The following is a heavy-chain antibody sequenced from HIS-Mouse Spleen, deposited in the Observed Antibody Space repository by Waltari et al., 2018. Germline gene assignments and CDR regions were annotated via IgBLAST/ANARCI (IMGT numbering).Heavy chain of an antibody. CDR1: GGSISSSSYY. CDR3: AREIPYSSSWYDWYFDL. Sequence: QLQLQESGPGLVKPSETLSLTCTVPGGSISSSSYYWCWIRQPPGKGLEWIGSIYYRGSTYYNPSLKSRVTISVDTSKNQFSLKLSSVTAADTAVYYCAREIPYSSSWYDWYFDLWGRGTLVTVSS. CDR2: IYYRGST. J-gene: IGHJ2*01. D-gene: IGHD6-13*01. V-gene: IGHV4-39*07.